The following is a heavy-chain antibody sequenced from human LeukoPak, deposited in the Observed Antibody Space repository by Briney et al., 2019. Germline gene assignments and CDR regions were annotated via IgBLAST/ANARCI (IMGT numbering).Heavy chain of an antibody. Sequence: PGGSLRLSCAASGFTFNNYDMNWVRQAPGKGLEWVAVIYYGGSTKHYDDSVKGQFTIIIYKYKNTLYLEMKSLRAEDTAVYYCAKDQAYYFSFADYWGQGTRVTVSS. CDR2: IYYGGSTK. V-gene: IGHV3-33*03. J-gene: IGHJ4*02. D-gene: IGHD2/OR15-2a*01. CDR1: GFTFNNYD. CDR3: AKDQAYYFSFADY.